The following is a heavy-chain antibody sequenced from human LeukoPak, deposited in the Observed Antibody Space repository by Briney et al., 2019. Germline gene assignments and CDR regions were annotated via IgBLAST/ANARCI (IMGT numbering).Heavy chain of an antibody. CDR2: IIPIFGTA. D-gene: IGHD3-22*01. CDR1: GGTFSSYA. Sequence: ASVKVSCKASGGTFSSYAISWVRQAPGQGLEWMGGIIPIFGTANYAQKSQGRVTITADESTSTAYMELSSLRSGDTAVYYCARDPPHARYSSGYEFDIWGQGTMVTVSS. CDR3: ARDPPHARYSSGYEFDI. J-gene: IGHJ3*02. V-gene: IGHV1-69*13.